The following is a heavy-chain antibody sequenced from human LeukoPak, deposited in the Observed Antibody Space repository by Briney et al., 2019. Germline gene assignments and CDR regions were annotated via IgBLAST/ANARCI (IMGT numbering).Heavy chain of an antibody. CDR2: IYYSGST. J-gene: IGHJ4*02. V-gene: IGHV4-39*01. CDR1: GGSISSSSYY. D-gene: IGHD3-16*01. Sequence: PSETLSLTCTVSGGSISSSSYYWGWIRQPPGKGLEWIGSIYYSGSTYYNPSLKSRVTISVDTSKNQLSLKLSSVTAADTAVYYCAGGDYDYGDYWGQGTLVTVSS. CDR3: AGGDYDYGDY.